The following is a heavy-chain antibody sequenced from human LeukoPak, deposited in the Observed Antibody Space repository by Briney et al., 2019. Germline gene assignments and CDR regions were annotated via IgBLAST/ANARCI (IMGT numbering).Heavy chain of an antibody. D-gene: IGHD6-19*01. V-gene: IGHV3-64D*09. J-gene: IGHJ4*02. Sequence: PGGSLRLSCSASGFSFSTYAMHWVRQPPGKGLEYVSVISSNGDSIYYGDSVKGRFTVSRDHSIYTLYLQMSSLRPEDTAVYYCVKDRGSSGWSGIDDWGQGTLVTVSS. CDR3: VKDRGSSGWSGIDD. CDR2: ISSNGDSI. CDR1: GFSFSTYA.